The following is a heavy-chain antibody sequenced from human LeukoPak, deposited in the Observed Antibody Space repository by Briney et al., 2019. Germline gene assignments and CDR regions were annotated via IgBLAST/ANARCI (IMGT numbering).Heavy chain of an antibody. CDR3: ARENYDSSGYYYSDY. Sequence: SVKVSCKASGGTFSSYAISWVRQAPGQGLEWMGGITPIFGTANYAQKFQGRVTITADESTSTAYMELSSLRSEDTAVYYCARENYDSSGYYYSDYWGQGTLVTVSS. CDR2: ITPIFGTA. D-gene: IGHD3-22*01. V-gene: IGHV1-69*13. CDR1: GGTFSSYA. J-gene: IGHJ4*02.